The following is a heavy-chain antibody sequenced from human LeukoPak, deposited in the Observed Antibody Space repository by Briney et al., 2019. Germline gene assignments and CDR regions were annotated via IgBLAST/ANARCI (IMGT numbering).Heavy chain of an antibody. V-gene: IGHV3-20*04. CDR1: GFSFDDYG. CDR2: INWNGGSA. D-gene: IGHD3-22*01. CDR3: ARGVDSSGYYYSRHYYYYMDV. J-gene: IGHJ6*03. Sequence: GGSLRLSCAASGFSFDDYGMSWVRQAAGKGLEWVSGINWNGGSAGYADSVKGRFTISRDNAKNSLYLQMNSLRAEDTALYYCARGVDSSGYYYSRHYYYYMDVWGKGTTVTVSS.